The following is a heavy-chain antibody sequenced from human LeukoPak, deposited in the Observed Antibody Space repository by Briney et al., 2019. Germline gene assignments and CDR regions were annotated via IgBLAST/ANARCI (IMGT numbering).Heavy chain of an antibody. J-gene: IGHJ4*02. Sequence: RPETLSLTCTASGGSISSYYWSWIRQPPGKGLEWIGYIYYSGSTNYNPSLKSRVTISVDTSKNQFSLKLSSVTAADAAVYYCARANWNDPFDYSGQRTLVTVSS. D-gene: IGHD1-1*01. CDR2: IYYSGST. V-gene: IGHV4-59*01. CDR3: ARANWNDPFDY. CDR1: GGSISSYY.